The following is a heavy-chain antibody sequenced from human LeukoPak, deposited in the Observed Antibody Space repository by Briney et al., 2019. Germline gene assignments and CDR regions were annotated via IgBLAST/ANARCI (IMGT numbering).Heavy chain of an antibody. CDR3: ARDRGSGTYYSY. J-gene: IGHJ4*02. CDR1: GFTFSYHW. D-gene: IGHD3-10*01. CDR2: IKNDGTVK. Sequence: GGSLTLSCAASGFTFSYHWMTWVRQAPGKGLEWVANIKNDGTVKNYVDSVKGRFTISRDNAKNSLYLQMNSLRAEDTAVYYCARDRGSGTYYSYWGQGTLVTVSS. V-gene: IGHV3-7*01.